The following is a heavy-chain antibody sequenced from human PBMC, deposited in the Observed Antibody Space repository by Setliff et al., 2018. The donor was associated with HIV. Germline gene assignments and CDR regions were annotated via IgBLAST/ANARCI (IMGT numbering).Heavy chain of an antibody. V-gene: IGHV4-38-2*02. CDR2: IYHSGNT. D-gene: IGHD2-21*02. CDR3: ARGEACGGGCHYAFEL. CDR1: GDSISSDFY. J-gene: IGHJ3*01. Sequence: PSETLSLTCTVSGDSISSDFYWGWIRQPPGKGLEWIGSIYHSGNTYYMPSLQSRVTISVDMSRNQFSLNLNPVTAADTAVYYCARGEACGGGCHYAFELWGQGTMVTVS.